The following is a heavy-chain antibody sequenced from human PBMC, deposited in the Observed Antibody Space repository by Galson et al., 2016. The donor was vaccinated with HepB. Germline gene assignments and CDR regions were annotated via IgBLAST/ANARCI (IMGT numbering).Heavy chain of an antibody. J-gene: IGHJ6*02. CDR3: ARVGSSSCDLNPQCRYFYYGMDV. D-gene: IGHD2-2*01. CDR2: VNHVGRV. CDR1: SGSFSHYF. Sequence: ETLSLTCDVYSGSFSHYFWSWIRQTPGKGLEWIGEVNHVGRVNYNPSLNSRITISVDTSKNQFSLKLASVTAADTAVYFCARVGSSSCDLNPQCRYFYYGMDVWGQGTTVTVSS. V-gene: IGHV4-34*01.